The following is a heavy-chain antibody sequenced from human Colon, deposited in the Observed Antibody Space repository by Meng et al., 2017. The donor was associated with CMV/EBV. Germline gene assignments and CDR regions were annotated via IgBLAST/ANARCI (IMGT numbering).Heavy chain of an antibody. D-gene: IGHD3-22*01. Sequence: GESLKISCAASGFTFSNSDMNWVRQAPGKGLEWVSGVSWNGSRTHYADSVKGRFIISRDNAKNSLYLQMNSLRPEDTALYYCAKDIQYGILIPIGVGFDIWGQGTMVTVSS. CDR2: VSWNGSRT. J-gene: IGHJ3*02. V-gene: IGHV3-19*01. CDR3: AKDIQYGILIPIGVGFDI. CDR1: GFTFSNSD.